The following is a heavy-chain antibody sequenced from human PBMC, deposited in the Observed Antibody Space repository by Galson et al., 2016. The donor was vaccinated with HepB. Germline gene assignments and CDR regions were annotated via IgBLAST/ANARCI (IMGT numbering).Heavy chain of an antibody. CDR3: ARDFSTGVTDGYIYYGMDV. CDR1: GGSIISGTYY. CDR2: INYSGNT. J-gene: IGHJ6*02. V-gene: IGHV4-31*03. D-gene: IGHD5-12*01. Sequence: TLSLTCTVSGGSIISGTYYWSWIRQHPGKGLEWIGYINYSGNTHYSPSLKSRGTITVDPSTNQFSLRLSSVTAADTAVYYCARDFSTGVTDGYIYYGMDVWGQGTTVTVSS.